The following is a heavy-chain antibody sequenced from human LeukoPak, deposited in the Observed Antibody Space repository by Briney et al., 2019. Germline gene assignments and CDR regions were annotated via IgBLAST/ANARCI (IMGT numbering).Heavy chain of an antibody. J-gene: IGHJ4*02. D-gene: IGHD3-9*01. CDR2: INPSGGST. Sequence: ASVKVSCKASGYTFTNYYMHWVRQAPGQGLEWMGIINPSGGSTDYAQKFQGRVTMTRDTSISTAYMELSRLRSDDTAVYYCARDPDILTGYYNYWGQGTLVTVSS. CDR3: ARDPDILTGYYNY. V-gene: IGHV1-46*01. CDR1: GYTFTNYY.